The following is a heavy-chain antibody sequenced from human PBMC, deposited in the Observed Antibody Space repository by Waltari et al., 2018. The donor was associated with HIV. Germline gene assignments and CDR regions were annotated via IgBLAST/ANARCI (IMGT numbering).Heavy chain of an antibody. D-gene: IGHD2-15*01. Sequence: VQLVESGGDSLKTGGSLRLSCTASGFSVSNDWLDWVRQGPGKGLVWVARLNSDGSSRNYADAVKGRFVISRDNARNTVYLQLNSLRVEDTAMYFCARASHYIEFSTFDGDYYFDVWGRGTRVAVSS. J-gene: IGHJ4*02. V-gene: IGHV3-74*01. CDR1: GFSVSNDW. CDR3: ARASHYIEFSTFDGDYYFDV. CDR2: LNSDGSSR.